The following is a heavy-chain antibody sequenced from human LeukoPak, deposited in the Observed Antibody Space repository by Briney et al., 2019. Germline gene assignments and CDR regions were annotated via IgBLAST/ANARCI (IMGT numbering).Heavy chain of an antibody. CDR1: GFTFSDYD. CDR3: AKDIGRRIFGVAYDAFHV. Sequence: GGSLRLSCVASGFTFSDYDMHWVRQGPGKGLEWVASMRNDGSQIYYADSVKGRFTISRDNSKNTLYLQMNSLRVEDTAIYYCAKDIGRRIFGVAYDAFHVWGQGTMVTVSS. J-gene: IGHJ3*01. D-gene: IGHD3-3*01. V-gene: IGHV3-30*02. CDR2: MRNDGSQI.